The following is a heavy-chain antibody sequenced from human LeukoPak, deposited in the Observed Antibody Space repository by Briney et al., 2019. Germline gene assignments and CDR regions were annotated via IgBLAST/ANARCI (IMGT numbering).Heavy chain of an antibody. CDR3: TRGLYGGNSDFDY. Sequence: GGSLRLSCAASGFTVSSNYMSWVRQAPGKGLEWVSVIYSGGSTYYADSVKGRFTISRDNSKNTLYLQMNSLRAEDTAVYYCTRGLYGGNSDFDYWGQGTLVTVSS. D-gene: IGHD4-23*01. J-gene: IGHJ4*02. CDR2: IYSGGST. V-gene: IGHV3-53*01. CDR1: GFTVSSNY.